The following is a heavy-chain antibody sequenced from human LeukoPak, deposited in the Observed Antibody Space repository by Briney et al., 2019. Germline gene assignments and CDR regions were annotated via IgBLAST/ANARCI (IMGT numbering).Heavy chain of an antibody. CDR1: GYTLTELS. CDR3: AVGYCTNGVCYTIGY. CDR2: FDPEDGET. V-gene: IGHV1-24*01. J-gene: IGHJ4*02. D-gene: IGHD2-8*01. Sequence: ASVKVSCKVSGYTLTELSMHWVRQAPGKGLEWMGGFDPEDGETVYAQKFQGRVTMTEDTSTDTAYMELSSLRSEDTAVYYCAVGYCTNGVCYTIGYWGQGTLVTVSS.